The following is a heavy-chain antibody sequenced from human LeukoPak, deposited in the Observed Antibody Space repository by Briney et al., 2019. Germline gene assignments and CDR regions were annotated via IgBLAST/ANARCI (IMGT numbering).Heavy chain of an antibody. CDR2: ISGSGGST. J-gene: IGHJ4*02. V-gene: IGHV3-23*01. CDR1: GFTFSSYA. D-gene: IGHD1-7*01. Sequence: PGGSLRLSCAASGFTFSSYAMSWVRQAPGKGLEWVSTISGSGGSTYYADSVKGRFTISRDNSKNRLYLQMNSLRAEDTAVYYCAKDMGVIATTTFDYWGQGTLVTVSS. CDR3: AKDMGVIATTTFDY.